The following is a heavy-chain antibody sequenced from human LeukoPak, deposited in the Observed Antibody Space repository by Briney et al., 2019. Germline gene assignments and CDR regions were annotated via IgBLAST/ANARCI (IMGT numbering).Heavy chain of an antibody. V-gene: IGHV4-30-2*01. D-gene: IGHD2-2*01. CDR1: GGSISSGGYS. Sequence: SETLSLTCAVSGGSISSGGYSWSWIRQPPGKGLEWIGYIYHSGSTYYNPSLKSRVTISVDRSKNQFSLKLSSVTAADTAVYYCARDGGYCSSTSCYAFDIWGQGTMVTVSS. J-gene: IGHJ3*02. CDR2: IYHSGST. CDR3: ARDGGYCSSTSCYAFDI.